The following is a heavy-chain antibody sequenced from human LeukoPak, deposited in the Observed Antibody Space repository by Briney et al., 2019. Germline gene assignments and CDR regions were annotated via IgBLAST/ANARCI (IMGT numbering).Heavy chain of an antibody. V-gene: IGHV4-31*03. J-gene: IGHJ6*02. D-gene: IGHD2-2*01. CDR1: GGSISSGGYY. CDR3: ARLSWVVVPAAPFYYYYGMDV. CDR2: IYYSGST. Sequence: PSETLSLTCTVSGGSISSGGYYWSWIRQHPGKGLEWIGYIYYSGSTYYNPSLKSRVTISVDTSKNQFSLKLSSVTAADTAVYYCARLSWVVVPAAPFYYYYGMDVWGQGTTVTVSS.